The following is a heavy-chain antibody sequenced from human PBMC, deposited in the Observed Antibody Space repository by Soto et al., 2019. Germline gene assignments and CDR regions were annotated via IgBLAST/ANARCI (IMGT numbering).Heavy chain of an antibody. Sequence: PGGSLRLSCAASGFTFDDYAMHWVRQAPGKGLEWVSGISWNSGSIGYADSVKGRFTISRDNAKNSLYLQMNSLRAEDTALYYCEKDMTLDPGAFDIWGQGTMVTVSS. D-gene: IGHD3-10*01. CDR2: ISWNSGSI. CDR3: EKDMTLDPGAFDI. J-gene: IGHJ3*02. V-gene: IGHV3-9*01. CDR1: GFTFDDYA.